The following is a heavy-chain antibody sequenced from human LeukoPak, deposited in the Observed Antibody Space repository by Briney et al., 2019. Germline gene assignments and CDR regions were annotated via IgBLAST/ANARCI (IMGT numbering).Heavy chain of an antibody. CDR2: ITGSGDST. Sequence: GGSLRPSCAGSGFTFSNYAMSWVRQAPGKGLEWVSSITGSGDSTYYADSVKGRFTISRDNSKSALYLQMNSLRAEDTAVYHCAIHDSSGWYFFWGQGTLATVST. CDR3: AIHDSSGWYFF. D-gene: IGHD6-19*01. J-gene: IGHJ4*02. V-gene: IGHV3-23*01. CDR1: GFTFSNYA.